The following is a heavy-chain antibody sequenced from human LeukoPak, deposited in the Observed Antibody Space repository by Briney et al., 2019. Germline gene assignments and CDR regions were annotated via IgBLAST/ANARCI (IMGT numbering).Heavy chain of an antibody. CDR1: GYTFTGYY. CDR2: INPTGTTT. D-gene: IGHD3-10*01. V-gene: IGHV1-46*01. Sequence: ASVTVSCKASGYTFTGYYMHWVRQAPGQGLEWVGLINPTGTTTLYAQKFQGRVTLTRDMSTSTDYMELRSLKSEDTAVYYCARDNSVGDIAWWFDPWAREPWSPSPQ. J-gene: IGHJ5*02. CDR3: ARDNSVGDIAWWFDP.